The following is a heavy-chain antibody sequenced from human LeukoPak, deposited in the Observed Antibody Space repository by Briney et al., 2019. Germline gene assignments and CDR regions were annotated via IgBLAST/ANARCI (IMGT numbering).Heavy chain of an antibody. Sequence: PSDTLSLICAVYGGSFSGYYWSWIRQPPGKGLEWIGEINHSGSTNYNPSLKSRVTISVDTSKNQFSLKLSSVTAADTAVYYCARGPPFDYWGQGNLVTVSS. CDR3: ARGPPFDY. V-gene: IGHV4-34*01. CDR2: INHSGST. CDR1: GGSFSGYY. J-gene: IGHJ4*02.